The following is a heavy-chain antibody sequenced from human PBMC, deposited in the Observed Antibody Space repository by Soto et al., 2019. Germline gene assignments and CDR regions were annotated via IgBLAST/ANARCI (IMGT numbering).Heavy chain of an antibody. CDR3: ARETELGPGYCSSTSCLLGDYYFDY. D-gene: IGHD2-2*01. J-gene: IGHJ4*02. CDR1: GGSISSYY. CDR2: IYYSGST. Sequence: QSETLSLTCTVSGGSISSYYWSWIRQPPGKGLEWIGYIYYSGSTNYNPSLKSRVTISVDTSKNQFSLKLSSVTAADTAVYYCARETELGPGYCSSTSCLLGDYYFDYWGQGTLVTVSS. V-gene: IGHV4-59*01.